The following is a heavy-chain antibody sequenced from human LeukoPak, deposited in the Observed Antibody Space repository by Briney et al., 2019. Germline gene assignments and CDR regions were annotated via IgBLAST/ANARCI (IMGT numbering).Heavy chain of an antibody. J-gene: IGHJ6*03. CDR1: EVTFSTYT. V-gene: IGHV3-21*06. Sequence: GGSLRLSCAASEVTFSTYTMTWVRQAPGKGLEWVSSISGSGNYIYYADSLKGRFTISRDNANNLLFLQMSSLRAEGTAVYFCAGLRRAYYYYMDVWGKGTTVTVSS. CDR2: ISGSGNYI. CDR3: AGLRRAYYYYMDV.